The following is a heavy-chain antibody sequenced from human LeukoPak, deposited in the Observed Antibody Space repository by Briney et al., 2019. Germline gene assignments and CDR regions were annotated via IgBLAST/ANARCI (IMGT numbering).Heavy chain of an antibody. CDR2: IYYTGST. CDR1: GSSITSVSHY. J-gene: IGHJ4*02. Sequence: PSETLSLTCTISGSSITSVSHYWGWIRQPPGKGLEWIGDIYYTGSTYYSPSLRSRVTMSVHTSENQFSLRLNSVTAVDAAVYYCARRWGNIVGVTYEYWGQGTLVTVSS. D-gene: IGHD3-16*01. V-gene: IGHV4-39*01. CDR3: ARRWGNIVGVTYEY.